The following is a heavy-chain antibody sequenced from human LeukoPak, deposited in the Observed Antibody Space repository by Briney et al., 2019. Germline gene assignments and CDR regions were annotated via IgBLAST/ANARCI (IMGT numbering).Heavy chain of an antibody. Sequence: GGSLRLSCAASGFIFSSYSMNWVRQAPGKGLEWVSYISSSGSTIYYADSVKGRFTISRDNAKNSLYLQMNSLRAEDTAVYYCAVLTYQLLDYYFDYWGQGTLVTVSS. CDR2: ISSSGSTI. V-gene: IGHV3-48*01. CDR1: GFIFSSYS. J-gene: IGHJ4*02. D-gene: IGHD2-2*01. CDR3: AVLTYQLLDYYFDY.